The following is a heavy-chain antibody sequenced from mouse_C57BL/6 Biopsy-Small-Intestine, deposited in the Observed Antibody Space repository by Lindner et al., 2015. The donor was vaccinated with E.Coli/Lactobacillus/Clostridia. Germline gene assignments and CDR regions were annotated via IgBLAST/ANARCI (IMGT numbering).Heavy chain of an antibody. V-gene: IGHV1-72*04. CDR3: ARDRDTIFGALPNDAFDI. CDR2: INPNSGGT. J-gene: IGHJ3*01. CDR1: GYTFTGYY. D-gene: IGHD3-1*01. Sequence: SVKVSCKASGYTFTGYYLHWVRQAPGRGLEWMGWINPNSGGTKYGQNFQGRVTMTRDTSISTAYMDLSSLRYDDMGVYYCARDRDTIFGALPNDAFDIWGQGTMVTVSS.